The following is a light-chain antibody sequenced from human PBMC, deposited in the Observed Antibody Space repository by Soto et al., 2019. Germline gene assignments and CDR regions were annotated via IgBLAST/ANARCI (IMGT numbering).Light chain of an antibody. CDR1: QSVSSN. Sequence: EIVMTQSPATLSVSPGERATLSCRASQSVSSNLAWYQQKPGQAPRLLIYGASTRATGIPARFSGSGSGTEFPLTISSLQSEEFAVYYCQQYNNWPGTFGPGTKVEIK. V-gene: IGKV3-15*01. CDR3: QQYNNWPGT. CDR2: GAS. J-gene: IGKJ3*01.